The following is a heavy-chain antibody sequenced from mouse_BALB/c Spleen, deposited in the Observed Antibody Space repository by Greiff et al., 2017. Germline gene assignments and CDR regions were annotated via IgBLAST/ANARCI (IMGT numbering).Heavy chain of an antibody. CDR1: GFTFSSYT. CDR2: ISNGGGST. V-gene: IGHV5-12-2*01. J-gene: IGHJ2*01. CDR3: ARQEGSSYFDY. Sequence: EVKLMESGGGLVQPGGSLKLSCAASGFTFSSYTMSWVRQTPEKRLEWVAYISNGGGSTYYPDTVKGRFTISRDNAKNTLYLQMSSLKSEDTAMYYCARQEGSSYFDYWGQGTTLTVSS. D-gene: IGHD1-1*01.